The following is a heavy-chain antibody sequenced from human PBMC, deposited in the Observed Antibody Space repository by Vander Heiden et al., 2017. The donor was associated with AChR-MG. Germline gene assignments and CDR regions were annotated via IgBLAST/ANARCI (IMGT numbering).Heavy chain of an antibody. V-gene: IGHV4-59*08. CDR3: ARLGAFDI. Sequence: QVQLQASGPGLVKPSETLSLTCTVSGGSISSYYWSWIRQPPGKGLEWIGYIYYSGSTNYNPSLKSRVTISVDTSKNQFSLKLSSVTAADTAVYYCARLGAFDIWGQGTMVTVSS. CDR2: IYYSGST. J-gene: IGHJ3*02. CDR1: GGSISSYY.